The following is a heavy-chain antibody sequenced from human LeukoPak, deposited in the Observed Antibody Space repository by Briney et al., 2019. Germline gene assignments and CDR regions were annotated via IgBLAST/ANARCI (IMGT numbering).Heavy chain of an antibody. V-gene: IGHV3-20*04. Sequence: PGGSLRLSCAASGFTFDDYGMSWVRQAPGRGLEWVSGINWNGGSTGYADSVKGRFTISRDNAENSLYLQMNSLRAEDTALYYCARGDSSGYSSDAFDIWGQGTMVTVSS. CDR3: ARGDSSGYSSDAFDI. D-gene: IGHD3-22*01. J-gene: IGHJ3*02. CDR2: INWNGGST. CDR1: GFTFDDYG.